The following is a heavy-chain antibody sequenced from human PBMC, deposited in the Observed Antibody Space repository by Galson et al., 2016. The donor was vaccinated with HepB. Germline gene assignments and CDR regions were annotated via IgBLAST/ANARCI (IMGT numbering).Heavy chain of an antibody. J-gene: IGHJ4*02. CDR2: ISFDGGSA. CDR3: AREDPNVAVAALDY. CDR1: GFNFNSYS. D-gene: IGHD6-19*01. V-gene: IGHV3-30*04. Sequence: LRLSCAASGFNFNSYSMDWVRQSPGGGLEWVAVISFDGGSAYYADSVRGRFTISRDNSKNTLYLQMNSLRAEDTAVYYCAREDPNVAVAALDYWGQGTLVTVSS.